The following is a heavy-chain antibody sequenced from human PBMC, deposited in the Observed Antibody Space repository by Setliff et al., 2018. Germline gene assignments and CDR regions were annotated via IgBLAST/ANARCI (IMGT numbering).Heavy chain of an antibody. V-gene: IGHV4-59*02. CDR3: ASPRLSYYDNGAFPSDAFDL. CDR1: GGSVSSDY. D-gene: IGHD3-22*01. Sequence: SETLSLTCTVSGGSVSSDYWTWIRQPPGKGLEWIGYVYYTGTTNYNPSLKSRVTISVDTSKNQFSLKLRSVTAADTAVYYCASPRLSYYDNGAFPSDAFDLWGQGTMVTVSS. J-gene: IGHJ3*01. CDR2: VYYTGTT.